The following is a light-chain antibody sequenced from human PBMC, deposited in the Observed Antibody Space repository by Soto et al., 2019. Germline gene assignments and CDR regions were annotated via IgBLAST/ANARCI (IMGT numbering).Light chain of an antibody. Sequence: SYELTQPLSVSVALGQTARITCGGDNIGSKNVHWYQQKPGQAPVLIIYSNNNRPSGIPERFSGSNSGNTATLSISRAQGGDEADYYCQVWDSSYYVFGPGTKLTVL. CDR3: QVWDSSYYV. V-gene: IGLV3-9*01. J-gene: IGLJ1*01. CDR2: SNN. CDR1: NIGSKN.